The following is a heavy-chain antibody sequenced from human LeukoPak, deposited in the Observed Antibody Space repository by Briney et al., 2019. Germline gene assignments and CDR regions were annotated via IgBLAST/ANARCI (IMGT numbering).Heavy chain of an antibody. D-gene: IGHD7-27*01. J-gene: IGHJ4*02. CDR3: ARALTGPFDY. V-gene: IGHV4-39*07. CDR1: GGSISSSSYY. Sequence: KASETLSLTCTVSGGSISSSSYYWGWIRQPPGKGLEWIGSIYYSGSTYYNPSLKSRVTISVDTSKNQFSLKLSSVTAADTAVYYCARALTGPFDYWGQGTLVTVSS. CDR2: IYYSGST.